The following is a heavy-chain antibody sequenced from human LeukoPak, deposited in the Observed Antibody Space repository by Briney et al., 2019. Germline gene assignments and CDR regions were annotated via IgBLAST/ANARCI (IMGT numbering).Heavy chain of an antibody. D-gene: IGHD6-13*01. CDR2: INPNTGGT. J-gene: IGHJ4*02. V-gene: IGHV1-2*02. Sequence: ASVKVSCKVSGYTLTELSMHWVRQAPGQGLEWMGWINPNTGGTQYAQKFEGRVTMTRDTSITTAYMELSRLRSDDTAVYYCARASISASGPGLIDYWGQGTLVTVSS. CDR1: GYTLTELS. CDR3: ARASISASGPGLIDY.